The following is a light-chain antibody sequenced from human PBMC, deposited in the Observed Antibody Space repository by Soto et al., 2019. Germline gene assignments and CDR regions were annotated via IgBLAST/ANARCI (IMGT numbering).Light chain of an antibody. CDR3: LQHNNYPWT. CDR1: QAIRND. V-gene: IGKV1-17*01. Sequence: DIQMTQSPSSLSASVGDRVTITCRASQAIRNDVGWYQQKPGKDPKRLIYIASRLESGGPSRFSGSGFGTEFTLTISALQSEDFATYYCLQHNNYPWTVGQGPTVDI. J-gene: IGKJ1*01. CDR2: IAS.